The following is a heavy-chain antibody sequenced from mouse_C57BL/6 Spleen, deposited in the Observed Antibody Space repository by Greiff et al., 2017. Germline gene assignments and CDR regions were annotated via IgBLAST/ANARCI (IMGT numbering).Heavy chain of an antibody. CDR3: ASYGNYSFYYAMDY. Sequence: LQESGAELVKPGASVKISCKASGYAFSSYWMNWVKQRPGKGLEWIGQIYPGDGDTNYNGKFKGKATLTADKSSSTAYMQLSSLTSEDSAVYFCASYGNYSFYYAMDYWGQGTSVTVSS. V-gene: IGHV1-80*01. D-gene: IGHD2-1*01. CDR2: IYPGDGDT. CDR1: GYAFSSYW. J-gene: IGHJ4*01.